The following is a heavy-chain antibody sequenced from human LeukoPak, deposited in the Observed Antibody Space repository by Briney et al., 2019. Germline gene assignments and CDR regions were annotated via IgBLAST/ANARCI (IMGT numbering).Heavy chain of an antibody. CDR1: GFTVSSNY. V-gene: IGHV3-53*01. Sequence: PGGSLRLSCAASGFTVSSNYMSWVRQAPGKGLEWVSVIYSGGSTYYADSVKGRFTISRDNSKNTLYLQMNSLRAEDTAVYYCARTGEGANDAFDIWGQGTMVTVSS. J-gene: IGHJ3*02. CDR3: ARTGEGANDAFDI. D-gene: IGHD7-27*01. CDR2: IYSGGST.